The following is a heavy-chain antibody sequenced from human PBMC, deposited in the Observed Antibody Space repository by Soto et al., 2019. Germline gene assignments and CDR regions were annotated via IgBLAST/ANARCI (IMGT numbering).Heavy chain of an antibody. V-gene: IGHV3-13*01. CDR3: ARASFDSGSYYLHY. Sequence: LRLSCAASGFTFSSYDMHWVRQATGKGLEWVSAIGTAGDTYYPGSVKGRFTISRENAKNSLYLQMNSLRAGDTAVYYCARASFDSGSYYLHYWGQGTLVTVSS. D-gene: IGHD1-26*01. CDR2: IGTAGDT. J-gene: IGHJ4*02. CDR1: GFTFSSYD.